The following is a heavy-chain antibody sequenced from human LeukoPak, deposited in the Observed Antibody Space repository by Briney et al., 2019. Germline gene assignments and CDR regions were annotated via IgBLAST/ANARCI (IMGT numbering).Heavy chain of an antibody. CDR2: IDHSGRT. CDR3: ARHGDNVGIDS. D-gene: IGHD4-17*01. CDR1: GGSFSGYY. V-gene: IGHV4-34*01. J-gene: IGHJ4*02. Sequence: KPSETLSLTCAVYGGSFSGYYWSWIRQPPGKGLEWIGEIDHSGRTNYNPSLKSRVSISVDTSKNQFSLKLSSVTAADTAVYYCARHGDNVGIDSWGQGTLVAVSS.